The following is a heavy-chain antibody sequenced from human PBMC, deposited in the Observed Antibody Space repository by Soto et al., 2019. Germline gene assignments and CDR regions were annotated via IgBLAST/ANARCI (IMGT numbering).Heavy chain of an antibody. V-gene: IGHV3-33*05. CDR2: TSYDGSNN. J-gene: IGHJ4*02. CDR1: GFTFRSYV. CDR3: ARWGTTGGLDV. D-gene: IGHD3-16*01. Sequence: QVQLVESGGGVVQPGTSLRLSCVGSGFTFRSYVIHWVRQAPGKGLEWVALTSYDGSNNFYGDSVKGRFTISRHNSRNTVEMQLDSITFEDTALYYCARWGTTGGLDVWGQGNLVSVSS.